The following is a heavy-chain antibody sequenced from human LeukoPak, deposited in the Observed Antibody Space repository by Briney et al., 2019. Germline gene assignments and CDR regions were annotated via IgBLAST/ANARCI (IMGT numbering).Heavy chain of an antibody. CDR3: ARGGGHDWGAFDY. V-gene: IGHV4-59*01. CDR2: ISHSGST. Sequence: SETLSLTCTVSGGSISSYYWSWIRQPPGKGLEWIGFISHSGSTGYRPSLKSRVTISVDTSKNQFSLRLSSVTAADTAVYYCARGGGHDWGAFDYWGQGTLVTVSP. D-gene: IGHD5-12*01. J-gene: IGHJ4*02. CDR1: GGSISSYY.